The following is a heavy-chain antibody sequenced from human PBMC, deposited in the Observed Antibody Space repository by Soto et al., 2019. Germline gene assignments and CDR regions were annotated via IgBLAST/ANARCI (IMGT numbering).Heavy chain of an antibody. CDR3: ARDLLDASMGDLKYGMDV. CDR1: GGSISSSNW. CDR2: MHHSGST. Sequence: QVQLQEWGPGLVKPSGTLSLTCAVSGGSISSSNWWSWVRQPPGQGLEWIGEMHHSGSTNYNPSRKSRVTISVDKSKNQFSLKLSSVTAADTAVYYCARDLLDASMGDLKYGMDVWGQGTTVTVSS. J-gene: IGHJ6*02. D-gene: IGHD3-16*01. V-gene: IGHV4-4*02.